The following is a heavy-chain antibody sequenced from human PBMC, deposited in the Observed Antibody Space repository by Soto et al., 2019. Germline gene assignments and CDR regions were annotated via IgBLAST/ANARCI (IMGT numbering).Heavy chain of an antibody. V-gene: IGHV2-26*01. CDR3: ARIIGSDAVATIDNWFDT. J-gene: IGHJ5*02. D-gene: IGHD5-12*01. CDR2: IFSNDEI. Sequence: QVTLKESGPALVKPTETLTLTCTVSGFSLRNPRMGVSCIRQPPGKALEWLAHIFSNDEISYRTSLRGRLTISKDTSTSQVVLTMTNMDPVDTATYYCARIIGSDAVATIDNWFDTWGQGTLVSVSS. CDR1: GFSLRNPRMG.